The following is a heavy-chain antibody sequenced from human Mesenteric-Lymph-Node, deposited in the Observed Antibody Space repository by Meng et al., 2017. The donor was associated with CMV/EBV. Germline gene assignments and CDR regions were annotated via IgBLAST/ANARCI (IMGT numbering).Heavy chain of an antibody. V-gene: IGHV1-46*01. Sequence: ASVKVSCKASGYTFTSYYMHWVRQAPGQGLEWMGIINPSGGSTSYAQKFQGRVTMTRDTSTSTVYMELSSLRSEDTAVYYCAREPVDTAILSPFDYWGQGTLVTVS. CDR3: AREPVDTAILSPFDY. CDR1: GYTFTSYY. D-gene: IGHD5-18*01. CDR2: INPSGGST. J-gene: IGHJ4*02.